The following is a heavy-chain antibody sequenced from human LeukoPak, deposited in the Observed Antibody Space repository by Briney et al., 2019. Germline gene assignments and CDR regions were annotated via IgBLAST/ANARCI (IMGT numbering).Heavy chain of an antibody. V-gene: IGHV4-39*01. CDR2: MYYSGTT. CDR3: ARHPPRDVSAFEY. Sequence: SETLSLTCTVSGGSISTGSYYSGWIRQPPGKGLEWIASMYYSGTTFYSPSLKSRVTISVDTCKNQLSLKLGSVTAADTAVYYCARHPPRDVSAFEYWGQGTLVTVSS. D-gene: IGHD3-16*02. J-gene: IGHJ4*02. CDR1: GGSISTGSYY.